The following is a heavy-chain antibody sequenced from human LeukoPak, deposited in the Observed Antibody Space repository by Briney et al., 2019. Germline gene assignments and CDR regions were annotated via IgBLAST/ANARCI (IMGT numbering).Heavy chain of an antibody. Sequence: ASVKVSCKASGYTFISYGVNWVRQAPGQGLEWLGWVSGYNDNTKYAQKFQGRVTMTKDTSTSIAYMELSRLRSDDTAVYYCATPSGYSSSWYWFDPWGQGTLVTVSS. CDR1: GYTFISYG. J-gene: IGHJ5*02. CDR3: ATPSGYSSSWYWFDP. V-gene: IGHV1-18*01. D-gene: IGHD6-13*01. CDR2: VSGYNDNT.